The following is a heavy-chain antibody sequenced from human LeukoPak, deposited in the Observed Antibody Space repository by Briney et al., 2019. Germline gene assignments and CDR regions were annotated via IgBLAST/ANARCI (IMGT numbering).Heavy chain of an antibody. V-gene: IGHV3-21*01. J-gene: IGHJ4*02. CDR1: GFTFSSYS. D-gene: IGHD4-23*01. CDR2: ISSSSSYI. Sequence: GGSLRLSCAASGFTFSSYSINWVRQAPGKGLEWVSSISSSSSYIYYADSVKGRFTISRDNAKNSLYLQMNSLRAEDTAVYYCARDRAVDFDYWGQGTLVTVSS. CDR3: ARDRAVDFDY.